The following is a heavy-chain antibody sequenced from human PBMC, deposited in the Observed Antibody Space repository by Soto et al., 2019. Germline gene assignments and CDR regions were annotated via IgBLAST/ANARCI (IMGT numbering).Heavy chain of an antibody. V-gene: IGHV4-39*02. Sequence: SETLSLTCTVSGGSIGSRSHYWGWIRQPPGQGLEWIASIHYSGSTYYNPSLKSRLTMSVDASKNQFSLQLNSVTAADTAVYYCARDVSSSSYLSAPVKYFDSWGQGTQITVSS. D-gene: IGHD6-13*01. J-gene: IGHJ4*02. CDR2: IHYSGST. CDR3: ARDVSSSSYLSAPVKYFDS. CDR1: GGSIGSRSHY.